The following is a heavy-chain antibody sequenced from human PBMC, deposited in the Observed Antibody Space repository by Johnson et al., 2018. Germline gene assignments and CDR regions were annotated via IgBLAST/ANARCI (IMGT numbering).Heavy chain of an antibody. CDR3: ARGIQLWSTLEDASDI. CDR2: ISSSGSTI. V-gene: IGHV3-11*01. J-gene: IGHJ3*02. D-gene: IGHD5-18*01. Sequence: QVQLVESGGGLVKPGGSLRLSCAASGFTFSDYYMSWIRQAPGKGLEWVSYISSSGSTIYYADSVKVRFTISRDNAKNSLYLQMNSRRAEDTAVYYCARGIQLWSTLEDASDIWGQGTMVTVSS. CDR1: GFTFSDYY.